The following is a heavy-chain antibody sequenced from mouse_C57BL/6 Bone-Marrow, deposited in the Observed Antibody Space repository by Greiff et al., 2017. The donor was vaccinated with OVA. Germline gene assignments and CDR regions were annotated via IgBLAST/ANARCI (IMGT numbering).Heavy chain of an antibody. Sequence: EVQLQESGAELVRPGASVKLSCTASGFNIKDDYMHWVKQRPEQGLEWIGWIDPANGDTEYASKFQGKATITADTSSNTAYLQLSSLTSEATAVYYCTTNYQSYYIDYWGQGTTLTVSS. CDR1: GFNIKDDY. D-gene: IGHD1-1*02. CDR3: TTNYQSYYIDY. CDR2: IDPANGDT. V-gene: IGHV14-4*01. J-gene: IGHJ2*01.